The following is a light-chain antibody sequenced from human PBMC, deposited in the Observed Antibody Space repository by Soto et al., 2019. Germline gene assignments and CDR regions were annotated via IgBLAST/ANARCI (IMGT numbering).Light chain of an antibody. Sequence: DIQMTQSPSSVSASVGDRVTITCRASQDISSWLSWYQQKPGKAPKLLIYTAFTLQSGVPSRVSRSRSGTDFTLTISSLQPEDFATYYCQQADSFPYTFGQGTKVDIK. CDR3: QQADSFPYT. CDR1: QDISSW. V-gene: IGKV1-12*01. CDR2: TAF. J-gene: IGKJ2*01.